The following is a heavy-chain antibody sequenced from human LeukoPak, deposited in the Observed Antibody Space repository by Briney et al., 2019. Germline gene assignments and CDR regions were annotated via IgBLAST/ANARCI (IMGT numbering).Heavy chain of an antibody. CDR1: GFTFGDYA. CDR3: ARQSYYYYYYMDV. V-gene: IGHV4-34*01. CDR2: INHSGST. Sequence: GSLRLSCTASGFTFGDYAMSWVRQPPGKGLEWIGEINHSGSTNYNPSLKSRVTISVDTSKNQFSLKLSSVTAADTAVYYCARQSYYYYYYMDVWGKGTTVTISS. J-gene: IGHJ6*03.